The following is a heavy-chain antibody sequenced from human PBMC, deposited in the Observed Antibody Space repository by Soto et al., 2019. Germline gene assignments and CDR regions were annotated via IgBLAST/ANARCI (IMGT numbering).Heavy chain of an antibody. CDR3: ARDVGYSGYDYYFDY. V-gene: IGHV1-69*04. J-gene: IGHJ4*02. D-gene: IGHD5-12*01. CDR1: GGTFSSYT. CDR2: IIPILGIA. Sequence: SVKVSCKASGGTFSSYTISWVRQAPGQGLEWMGRIIPILGIANYAQKFQGRVTITADKSTSTAYMELSSLRSEDTAVYYCARDVGYSGYDYYFDYWGQGTLVTVSS.